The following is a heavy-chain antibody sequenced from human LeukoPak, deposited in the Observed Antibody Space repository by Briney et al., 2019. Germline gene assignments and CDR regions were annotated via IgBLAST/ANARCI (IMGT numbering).Heavy chain of an antibody. D-gene: IGHD2-2*02. CDR2: IIHSRST. CDR3: ARTPTPWGYCNSTSCYTIPQFYP. J-gene: IGHJ5*02. CDR1: GGSLSGYY. V-gene: IGHV4-34*12. Sequence: SSETLSLTCAVYGGSLSGYYWSWIRRPPGKGRGWIGEIIHSRSTNYKPPLKSRVTRSVDTSKNQFPLKLSSVTAADTAVYYCARTPTPWGYCNSTSCYTIPQFYPGGQGTLVTVSS.